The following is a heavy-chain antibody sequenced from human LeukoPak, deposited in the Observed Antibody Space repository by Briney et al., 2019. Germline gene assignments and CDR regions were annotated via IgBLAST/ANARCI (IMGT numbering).Heavy chain of an antibody. CDR3: AKGSYYDSSGSFYFDY. CDR2: ISGSGGST. CDR1: GFTFSSYA. J-gene: IGHJ4*02. D-gene: IGHD3-22*01. V-gene: IGHV3-23*01. Sequence: RPGGSLRLSCAASGFTFSSYAMSWVRQAPGKGLEWVSAISGSGGSTYYADSVKGRFTISRDNSKNTLYLQMNGLGTEDTAAYYCAKGSYYDSSGSFYFDYWGQGTLVTVSS.